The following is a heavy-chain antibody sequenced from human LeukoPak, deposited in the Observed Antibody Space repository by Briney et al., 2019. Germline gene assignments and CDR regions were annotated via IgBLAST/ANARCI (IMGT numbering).Heavy chain of an antibody. CDR2: IIPIFGTA. CDR3: ARDHPPRLRLWKSDAFDI. CDR1: GGTFSSYA. V-gene: IGHV1-69*13. J-gene: IGHJ3*02. Sequence: SVKVSCKASGGTFSSYAISWVRQAPGQGLEWMGGIIPIFGTANYAQKFQGRVTITADESTSTAYMELSSLRSEDTAVYYCARDHPPRLRLWKSDAFDIWGQGTMVTVSS. D-gene: IGHD1-1*01.